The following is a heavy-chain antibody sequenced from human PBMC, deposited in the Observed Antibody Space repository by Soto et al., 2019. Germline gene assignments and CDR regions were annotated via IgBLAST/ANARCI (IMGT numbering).Heavy chain of an antibody. D-gene: IGHD4-17*01. CDR1: GYTFTAYY. Sequence: QVQLVQSGAEVKEPGASVKVSCKTSGYTFTAYYMHCVRQAPGQGLKWMGWVNPSSGDTDYAQDFQGRVTWTRDTAVTTVYTELSGLNSDDTVLYYCARDRRYGDSAYSVDFWGQGDLVTGSS. J-gene: IGHJ4*02. CDR2: VNPSSGDT. CDR3: ARDRRYGDSAYSVDF. V-gene: IGHV1-2*01.